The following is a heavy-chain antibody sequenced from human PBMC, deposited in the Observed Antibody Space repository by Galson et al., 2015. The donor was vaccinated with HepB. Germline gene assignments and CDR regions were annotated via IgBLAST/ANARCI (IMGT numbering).Heavy chain of an antibody. V-gene: IGHV1-18*04. CDR2: ISAYNGDT. Sequence: SVKVSCKASGYTFTNHYINWVRQAPGQGLEWMGWISAYNGDTNYAQNLQGRVTMTTDTSTSTAYMELRSLRSDDTAVYFCARDIAATGVLFDSWGQGTLVTVSS. CDR3: ARDIAATGVLFDS. D-gene: IGHD6-13*01. CDR1: GYTFTNHY. J-gene: IGHJ4*02.